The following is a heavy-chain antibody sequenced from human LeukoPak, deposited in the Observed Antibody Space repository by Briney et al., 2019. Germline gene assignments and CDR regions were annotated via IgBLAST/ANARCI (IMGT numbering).Heavy chain of an antibody. Sequence: NASETLSLTCTVSGGSISSYDWSRIRQPPGKGLEWIGYIYYSGSTNYNPSLKSRVTISVDTSKNQFSLKLSSVTAADTAVYYCARWSNRGYGEQPLRGGFDYWGQGTLVTVSS. CDR1: GGSISSYD. J-gene: IGHJ4*02. V-gene: IGHV4-59*01. CDR2: IYYSGST. D-gene: IGHD6-13*01. CDR3: ARWSNRGYGEQPLRGGFDY.